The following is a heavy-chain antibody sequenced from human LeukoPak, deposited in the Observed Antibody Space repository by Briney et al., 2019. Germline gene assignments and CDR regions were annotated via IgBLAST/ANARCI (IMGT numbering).Heavy chain of an antibody. D-gene: IGHD6-13*01. J-gene: IGHJ4*02. CDR1: GFSFSTYG. Sequence: GGSLRLSCAASGFSFSTYGMNWVRQAPGKGLEWVSSISRNSRYIYYADSMRGRFTISRDNAKNSLYLQMNSLKPEDTAVYYCARVAEAAAFDSWGQGTLVTVSS. CDR2: ISRNSRYI. CDR3: ARVAEAAAFDS. V-gene: IGHV3-21*06.